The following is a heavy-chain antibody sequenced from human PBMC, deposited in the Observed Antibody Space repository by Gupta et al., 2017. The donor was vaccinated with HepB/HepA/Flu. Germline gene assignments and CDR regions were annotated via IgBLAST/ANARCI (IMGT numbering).Heavy chain of an antibody. Sequence: EVQLEQSGAEVKKPGESLKISCKGSGYSFTGFWIAWVRQMPGKGLEYTGGIEPGDSDTRYGPSFAGQIKIAADRFITPDSLQWDSLKASDTAMYYCVRTKSVVDYWGQGTLVTVSS. V-gene: IGHV5-51*01. CDR3: VRTKSVVDY. CDR2: IEPGDSDT. J-gene: IGHJ4*02. CDR1: GYSFTGFW. D-gene: IGHD1-14*01.